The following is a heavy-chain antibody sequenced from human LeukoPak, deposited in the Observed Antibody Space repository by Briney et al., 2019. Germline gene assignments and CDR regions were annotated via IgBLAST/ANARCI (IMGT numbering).Heavy chain of an antibody. Sequence: PSETLSLTCAVSGGSISSSPYYWGWIRQSPGKALEWFGSIYYSGSTYYNPSLKSRVTISVDTSKNQFSLKLSSVTAADTAVYYCARHPPPMGSSGWYSWFDPWGQGSLVTVSS. D-gene: IGHD6-19*01. CDR3: ARHPPPMGSSGWYSWFDP. CDR2: IYYSGST. J-gene: IGHJ5*02. CDR1: GGSISSSPYY. V-gene: IGHV4-39*01.